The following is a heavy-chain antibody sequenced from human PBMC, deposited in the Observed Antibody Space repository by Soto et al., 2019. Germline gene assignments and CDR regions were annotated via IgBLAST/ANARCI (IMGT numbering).Heavy chain of an antibody. Sequence: GGSLRLSCAASGFTFSSYSMNWVRQAPGKGLEWISYIRSNSSSRYYAGSVKGRFTISRDNAKNSLYLQMTSLRAEDTAVYYCARMSSSISPGYWGQGTLVTVSS. CDR3: ARMSSSISPGY. D-gene: IGHD2-2*01. CDR1: GFTFSSYS. V-gene: IGHV3-48*04. J-gene: IGHJ4*02. CDR2: IRSNSSSR.